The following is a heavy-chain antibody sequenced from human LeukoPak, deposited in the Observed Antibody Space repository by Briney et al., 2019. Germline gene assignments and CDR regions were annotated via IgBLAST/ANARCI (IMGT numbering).Heavy chain of an antibody. D-gene: IGHD4-23*01. V-gene: IGHV3-23*01. CDR3: AKDQEDYGGNSNFDY. J-gene: IGHJ4*02. CDR2: ISGSGGST. CDR1: GFIFSNFA. Sequence: PGGSLRLSCAASGFIFSNFAMTWVRQAPGKELEWVSAISGSGGSTYYADSVKGRFTISRDNSKNTLYLQMNSLRAEDTAVYYCAKDQEDYGGNSNFDYWGQGTLVTVSS.